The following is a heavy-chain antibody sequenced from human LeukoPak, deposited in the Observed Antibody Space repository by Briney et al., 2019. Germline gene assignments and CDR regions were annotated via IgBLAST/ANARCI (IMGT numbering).Heavy chain of an antibody. D-gene: IGHD3-3*01. Sequence: LGASVTVSCKASGYTFTGYYMHWVRQAPGQGLEWMGWINPNSGGTNYAQKFQGRVTMTRDTSISTAYMELSRLRSDDTAVYYCARGRYDFWSGPSDAFDIWGQGTMVTVSS. V-gene: IGHV1-2*03. CDR1: GYTFTGYY. J-gene: IGHJ3*02. CDR2: INPNSGGT. CDR3: ARGRYDFWSGPSDAFDI.